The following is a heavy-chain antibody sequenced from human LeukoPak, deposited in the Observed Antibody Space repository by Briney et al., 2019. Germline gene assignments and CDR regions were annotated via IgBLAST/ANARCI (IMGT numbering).Heavy chain of an antibody. D-gene: IGHD4-17*01. Sequence: EASVKVSCKPSGGTFNNSAISWVRQAPGQGLEWLGGIMPLFGAAGYAQKFQGRVTITKDESTRTVYLELTSLTTDDTAVYYCARDVHGDYGPGWFDPWGQGTLVSVSS. J-gene: IGHJ5*02. V-gene: IGHV1-69*05. CDR3: ARDVHGDYGPGWFDP. CDR1: GGTFNNSA. CDR2: IMPLFGAA.